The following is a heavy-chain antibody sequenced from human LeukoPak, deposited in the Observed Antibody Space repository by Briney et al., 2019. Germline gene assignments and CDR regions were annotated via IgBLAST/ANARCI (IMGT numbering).Heavy chain of an antibody. Sequence: SGGSLRLSCAASGFTFSSYAMSWVRQAPGKGLEWVSAISGSGGSTYYADSVKGRFTISRDNSKNTLYLQMNSLRAEDTAVYYCAKDLEYGGYGGRFDYWGQGTLVTVSS. V-gene: IGHV3-23*01. CDR1: GFTFSSYA. D-gene: IGHD5-12*01. J-gene: IGHJ4*02. CDR2: ISGSGGST. CDR3: AKDLEYGGYGGRFDY.